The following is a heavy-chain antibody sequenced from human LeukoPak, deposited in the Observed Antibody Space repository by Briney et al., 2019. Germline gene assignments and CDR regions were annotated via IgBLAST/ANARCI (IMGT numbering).Heavy chain of an antibody. V-gene: IGHV3-11*01. CDR2: ISSSGSTI. Sequence: GGSLRLSCAASGFTFSDYYMSCIRQAPGKGLEWVSYISSSGSTIYYADSVKGRFTISRDNAKNSLYLQMNSPRAEDTAVYYCARDSNPYYDILTGYNYPDYWGQGTLVTVSS. CDR1: GFTFSDYY. D-gene: IGHD3-9*01. J-gene: IGHJ4*02. CDR3: ARDSNPYYDILTGYNYPDY.